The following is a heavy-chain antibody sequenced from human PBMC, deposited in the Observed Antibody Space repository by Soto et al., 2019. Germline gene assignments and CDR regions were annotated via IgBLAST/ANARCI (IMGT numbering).Heavy chain of an antibody. CDR3: ARADWSGYSHYDAFDI. CDR2: IIPIFGTA. Sequence: QVQLVQSGAEVKKPGSSVKVSCKASGGTFSSYAISWVRQAPGQGLEWMGGIIPIFGTANYAQKFQGRVTITEDESTSTAYMELSRLGSEDTAVYYCARADWSGYSHYDAFDILGQGTMGTVSS. D-gene: IGHD3-3*01. J-gene: IGHJ3*02. CDR1: GGTFSSYA. V-gene: IGHV1-69*01.